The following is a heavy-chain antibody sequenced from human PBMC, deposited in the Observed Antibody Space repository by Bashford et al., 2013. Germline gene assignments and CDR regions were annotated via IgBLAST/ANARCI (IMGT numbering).Heavy chain of an antibody. D-gene: IGHD6-19*01. V-gene: IGHV3-21*01. J-gene: IGHJ6*02. CDR2: ISSSSSFI. Sequence: GSLRLSCAVSGFTFSDHHMDWVRQAPGKGLEWVSSISSSSSFIYYADSVKGRFTISRDNAQNSLYLQMSSLRAEDTAVYYCARDFGSGWRWDYNYGMDVWGQGTTVTVXS. CDR3: ARDFGSGWRWDYNYGMDV. CDR1: GFTFSDHH.